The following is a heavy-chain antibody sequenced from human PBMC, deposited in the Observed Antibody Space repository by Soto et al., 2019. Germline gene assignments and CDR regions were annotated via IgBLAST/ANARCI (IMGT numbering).Heavy chain of an antibody. V-gene: IGHV3-23*01. Sequence: EVQLLESGGGLVQPGGSLRLSCAASGFTFSNFAMSWVRQAPGKGLEWVSGVSGRGGSTKYAESVKGRFTIYRDNSRNTLYLQVNSLTAVDTAVYYCAKDSTVTTSLYFYYYGFDVWGQGTAVTVSS. CDR1: GFTFSNFA. CDR2: VSGRGGST. J-gene: IGHJ6*02. D-gene: IGHD4-17*01. CDR3: AKDSTVTTSLYFYYYGFDV.